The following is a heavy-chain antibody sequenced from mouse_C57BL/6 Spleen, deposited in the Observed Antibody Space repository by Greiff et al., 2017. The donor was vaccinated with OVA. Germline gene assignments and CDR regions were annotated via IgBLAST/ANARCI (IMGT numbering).Heavy chain of an antibody. CDR3: ARSRVTTGPPRDY. J-gene: IGHJ2*01. D-gene: IGHD1-1*01. Sequence: VQLLQSGPELVKPGASVKISCTASGYTFTDYYMNWVKQSPGKSLEWIGDISHNNGGTSYNQKFKGKATLTVDKSSSTAYMELRSLTTEDSAVNYCARSRVTTGPPRDYWGQGTTLTVSA. V-gene: IGHV1-26*01. CDR2: ISHNNGGT. CDR1: GYTFTDYY.